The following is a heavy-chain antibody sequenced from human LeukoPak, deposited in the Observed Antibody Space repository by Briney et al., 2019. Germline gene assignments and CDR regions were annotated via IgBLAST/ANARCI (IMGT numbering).Heavy chain of an antibody. CDR1: GYIFTSYG. CDR3: ARGGGIAVAGTGFSY. CDR2: ISAYNGNT. J-gene: IGHJ4*02. D-gene: IGHD6-19*01. V-gene: IGHV1-18*01. Sequence: ASVKVSCKASGYIFTSYGISWVRQAPGQGLEWMGWISAYNGNTNYAQKLQGRVTMTTDTSTSTAYMELRSLRSDDTAVYYCARGGGIAVAGTGFSYWGQGTLVTVSS.